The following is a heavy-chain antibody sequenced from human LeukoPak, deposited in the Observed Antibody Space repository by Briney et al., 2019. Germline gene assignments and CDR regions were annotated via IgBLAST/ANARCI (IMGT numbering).Heavy chain of an antibody. D-gene: IGHD1-7*01. Sequence: PSETLSLTCTVSGGSIRSGSYNWSWIRQPAGKGLEWIGRIYTSGSTNYNPSLKSRVTISVDTSKNQFSLKLSSVTAADTAVYYCARLITGTTTAFDIWGQGTMVTVSS. CDR2: IYTSGST. V-gene: IGHV4-61*02. J-gene: IGHJ3*02. CDR3: ARLITGTTTAFDI. CDR1: GGSIRSGSYN.